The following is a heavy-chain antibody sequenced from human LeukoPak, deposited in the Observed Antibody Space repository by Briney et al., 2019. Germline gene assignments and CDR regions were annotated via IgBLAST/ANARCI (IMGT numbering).Heavy chain of an antibody. D-gene: IGHD3-9*01. Sequence: ASVKVSCKASGYTFTSYGISWVRQAPGQGLEWMGWINPNSGGTNYAQKFQGRVTMTRDTSISTAYMELSRLRSDDTAVYYCARDRYDILTGPAVYYYYYGMDVWGQGTTVTVSS. CDR2: INPNSGGT. CDR1: GYTFTSYG. CDR3: ARDRYDILTGPAVYYYYYGMDV. V-gene: IGHV1-2*02. J-gene: IGHJ6*02.